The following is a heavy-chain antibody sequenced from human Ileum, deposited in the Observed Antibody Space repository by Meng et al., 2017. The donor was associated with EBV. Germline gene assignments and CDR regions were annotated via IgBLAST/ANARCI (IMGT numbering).Heavy chain of an antibody. Sequence: QVQLVQAGGEGKKPVASVKVSCKASGYTFINNGFSWVRQAPGQGLEWMGWISTFNGNTNYAQKFQGRLTVTTDTSTNTAYMELRNLRSDDTAVYYCASNGDEVDYWGQGTLVTVSS. V-gene: IGHV1-18*01. D-gene: IGHD4-17*01. J-gene: IGHJ4*02. CDR1: GYTFINNG. CDR2: ISTFNGNT. CDR3: ASNGDEVDY.